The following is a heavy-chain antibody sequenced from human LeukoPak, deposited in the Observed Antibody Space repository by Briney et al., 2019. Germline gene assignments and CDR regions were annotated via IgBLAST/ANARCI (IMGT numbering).Heavy chain of an antibody. J-gene: IGHJ4*02. D-gene: IGHD3-22*01. V-gene: IGHV4-59*01. Sequence: SETLSLTCTVSGGSISGYYWSWIRQPPGKGLEWIGYIRYSGTTNYSPSLKSRATISVDTSKNQFSLNLISVTAADTAIYYCARVSSGGYFPTYYLDYWGQGNLVTVSS. CDR1: GGSISGYY. CDR2: IRYSGTT. CDR3: ARVSSGGYFPTYYLDY.